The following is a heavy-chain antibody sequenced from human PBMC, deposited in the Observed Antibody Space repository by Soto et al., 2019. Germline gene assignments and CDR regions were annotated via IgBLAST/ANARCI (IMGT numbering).Heavy chain of an antibody. V-gene: IGHV3-7*04. CDR2: IKQDGSEK. CDR1: GFTFSSYW. D-gene: IGHD6-6*01. J-gene: IGHJ6*03. CDR3: ARAQARPYYYYYMDV. Sequence: GGSLRLSCAASGFTFSSYWMSWVRQAPGKGLEWVANIKQDGSEKYYVDSVKGRFTTSRDNAKNSLYLQMNSLRAEDTAVYYCARAQARPYYYYYMDVWGKGTTVTVSS.